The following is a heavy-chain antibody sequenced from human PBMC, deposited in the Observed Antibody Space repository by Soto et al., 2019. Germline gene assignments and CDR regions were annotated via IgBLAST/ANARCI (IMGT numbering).Heavy chain of an antibody. D-gene: IGHD5-18*01. Sequence: QSGGSLRLSCVTSGIRFSSYAMSWVRQAPGKGLEWVSSITGSGGSTFYADSVKGRLTISRDNSKNTLLLQMKSLTAGDTALYYCAICTGIQLWVFNYWGQGTPVTVSS. V-gene: IGHV3-23*01. CDR1: GIRFSSYA. CDR3: AICTGIQLWVFNY. J-gene: IGHJ4*02. CDR2: ITGSGGST.